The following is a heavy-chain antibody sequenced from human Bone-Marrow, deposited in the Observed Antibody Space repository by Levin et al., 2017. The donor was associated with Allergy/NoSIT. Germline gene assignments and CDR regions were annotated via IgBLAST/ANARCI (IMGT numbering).Heavy chain of an antibody. V-gene: IGHV3-74*01. CDR2: INIDGSSI. J-gene: IGHJ3*01. CDR1: GFPFSTYW. Sequence: LSLPCAASGFPFSTYWMHWVRQAPGKGLVWVSRINIDGSSITYADSVKGRFTIYRDNAKNTLYLQMNRLRVEDTAVYYCVREPPSAFDLWGQGTMVTVSS. CDR3: VREPPSAFDL.